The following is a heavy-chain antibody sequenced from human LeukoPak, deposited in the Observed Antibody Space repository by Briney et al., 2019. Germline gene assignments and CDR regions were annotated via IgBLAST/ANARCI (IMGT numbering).Heavy chain of an antibody. CDR1: GGSISSYY. V-gene: IGHV4-59*08. CDR3: ATLAVGATDAFDI. J-gene: IGHJ3*02. D-gene: IGHD1-26*01. CDR2: IYYSGST. Sequence: SETLPLTCTVSGGSISSYYWSWIRQPPGKGLEWIGYIYYSGSTNYNPSLKSRVTISVDTSKNQFSLKLSSVTAADTAVYYCATLAVGATDAFDIWGQGTMVTVSS.